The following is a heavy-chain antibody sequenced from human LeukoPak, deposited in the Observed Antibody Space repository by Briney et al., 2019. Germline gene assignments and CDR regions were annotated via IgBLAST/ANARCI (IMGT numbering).Heavy chain of an antibody. CDR1: GFTFSDYY. Sequence: PGGSLRLSCAASGFTFSDYYMNWVRQAPGKGLEWVANIKQDGSEKYYVDSVKGRFTISRDNAKNSLYLQMNSLRAEDTAVYYCARDPMYYYGSGSYYDDYWGQGTLVTVSS. J-gene: IGHJ4*02. CDR3: ARDPMYYYGSGSYYDDY. CDR2: IKQDGSEK. D-gene: IGHD3-10*01. V-gene: IGHV3-7*01.